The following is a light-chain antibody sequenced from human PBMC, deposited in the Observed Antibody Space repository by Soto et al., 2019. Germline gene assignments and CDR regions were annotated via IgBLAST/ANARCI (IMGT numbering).Light chain of an antibody. CDR1: QDISHY. J-gene: IGKJ4*01. V-gene: IGKV1-33*01. CDR3: PQYDNLPLT. CDR2: DAS. Sequence: DFQMTQSPSSMSASVGARVSITCQASQDISHYLNWYQQKPEKAPKVLIYDASNVETGVPSRFSASGSRTDFTFTITILQPEDSATYYCPQYDNLPLTFGGGTKGEIK.